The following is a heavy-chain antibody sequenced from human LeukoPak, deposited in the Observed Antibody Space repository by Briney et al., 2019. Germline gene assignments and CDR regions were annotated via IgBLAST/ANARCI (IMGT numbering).Heavy chain of an antibody. CDR2: LNPDGSYT. J-gene: IGHJ4*02. CDR1: GFTFRSSW. CDR3: ARDLTGMDDY. V-gene: IGHV3-74*01. D-gene: IGHD6-13*01. Sequence: PGGSLRLSCAAPGFTFRSSWMHWVRQAPGKGLVWVSRLNPDGSYTTYADSVKGRFTISRDNAKNTLYLQMNSLRAEDTALYYCARDLTGMDDYWGQGTLVTVSS.